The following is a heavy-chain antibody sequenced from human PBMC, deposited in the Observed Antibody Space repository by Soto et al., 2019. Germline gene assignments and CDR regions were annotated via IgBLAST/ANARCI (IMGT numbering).Heavy chain of an antibody. CDR3: ARHRDGYNYWFDP. Sequence: SDTLSLTCTVSGGSISSYYWSWFRQPPGKGLEWIGYIYYSGSTNYNPSLKSRVTISVATSKNQFSLKLSSVTAADTAVYYCARHRDGYNYWFDPWGQGTLVTVS. J-gene: IGHJ5*02. D-gene: IGHD5-12*01. CDR1: GGSISSYY. V-gene: IGHV4-59*07. CDR2: IYYSGST.